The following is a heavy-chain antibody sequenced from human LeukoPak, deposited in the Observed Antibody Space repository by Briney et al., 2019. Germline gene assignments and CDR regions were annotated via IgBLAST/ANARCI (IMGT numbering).Heavy chain of an antibody. J-gene: IGHJ4*02. D-gene: IGHD2-21*01. CDR3: ASLGGEGTKDS. V-gene: IGHV4-39*07. Sequence: SETLSLTCTVPGGSTSSSSYYWGWIRQPPGKGLGWIGSIYYSGSTYYNPSLKSRVTISVDTSKIQFSLQLNSVAPEDTAVYYCASLGGEGTKDSWGQGTLVTVSS. CDR2: IYYSGST. CDR1: GGSTSSSSYY.